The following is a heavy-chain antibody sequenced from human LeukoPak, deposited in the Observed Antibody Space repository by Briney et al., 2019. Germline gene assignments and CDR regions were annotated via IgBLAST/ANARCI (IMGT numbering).Heavy chain of an antibody. CDR2: INGDGRNI. Sequence: GGSLRLSCVASGFTFSSYWMHWVRQDPRKGLVWVSRINGDGRNINYADSVRGRFTISRDNAKNSLYLQMNSLRAEDTALYYCARGGNILTGYHFYWGQGTLVTVSS. CDR1: GFTFSSYW. D-gene: IGHD3-9*01. J-gene: IGHJ4*02. CDR3: ARGGNILTGYHFY. V-gene: IGHV3-74*01.